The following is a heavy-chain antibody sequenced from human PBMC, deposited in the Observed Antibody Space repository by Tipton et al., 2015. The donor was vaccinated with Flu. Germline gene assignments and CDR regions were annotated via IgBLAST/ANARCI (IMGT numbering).Heavy chain of an antibody. V-gene: IGHV4-38-2*01. CDR1: GYSIRSSNYY. D-gene: IGHD4-11*01. J-gene: IGHJ5*01. CDR2: IFHSGNS. CDR3: ARRDYSNYVSEPKNWFDS. Sequence: TLSLTCAVSGYSIRSSNYYWGWIRQPKGKGLEWIGNIFHSGNSYHNPSLKSRVTMSVETSKNQFSLKLSSVTAADTAVYYCARRDYSNYVSEPKNWFDSWGQGVLVIVSS.